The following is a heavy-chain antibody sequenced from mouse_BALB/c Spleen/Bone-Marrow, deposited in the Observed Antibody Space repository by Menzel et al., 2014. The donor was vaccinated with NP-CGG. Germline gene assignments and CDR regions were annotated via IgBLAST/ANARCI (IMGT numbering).Heavy chain of an antibody. V-gene: IGHV1-7*01. CDR1: GYTFTSYW. CDR3: ARGRFAY. J-gene: IGHJ3*01. CDR2: INPSTGYT. Sequence: QVQLKQSGAELAKPGASVKMSCKASGYTFTSYWMHWVKQRPGQGLEWIGYINPSTGYTEYNQKFKDKATLTADKSSSTAYMQLSSLTSEDSAVYFCARGRFAYWGQWTLVTVSA.